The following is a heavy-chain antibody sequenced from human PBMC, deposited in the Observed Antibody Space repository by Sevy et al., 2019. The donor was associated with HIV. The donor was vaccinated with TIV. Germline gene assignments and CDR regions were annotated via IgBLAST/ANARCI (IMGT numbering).Heavy chain of an antibody. D-gene: IGHD6-13*01. CDR2: ISNSGSII. CDR3: AREDGSRQYFQY. Sequence: GGSLRLSCVISGFTFSSYEMNWVRQAPGKGLEWVSHISNSGSIIYYEDSVKSRFTISRDNAKNSLYLQMNSLRAEDTAVYYCAREDGSRQYFQYWGQGTLVTVSS. CDR1: GFTFSSYE. V-gene: IGHV3-48*03. J-gene: IGHJ1*01.